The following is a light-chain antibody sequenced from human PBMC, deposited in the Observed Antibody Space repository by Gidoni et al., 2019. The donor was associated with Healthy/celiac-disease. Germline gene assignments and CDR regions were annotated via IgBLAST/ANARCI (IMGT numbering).Light chain of an antibody. CDR2: GAS. V-gene: IGKV3-15*01. CDR1: QSVSIN. Sequence: EIVITQSPGTLSVSPGERATLSCRASQSVSINFAWYQQTPGQAPRLLCYGASLRATGIPARFSGSVSGTEFTLTISSLQSEDFAVYYCQQYNNWPLTFGGGTKVEIK. J-gene: IGKJ4*01. CDR3: QQYNNWPLT.